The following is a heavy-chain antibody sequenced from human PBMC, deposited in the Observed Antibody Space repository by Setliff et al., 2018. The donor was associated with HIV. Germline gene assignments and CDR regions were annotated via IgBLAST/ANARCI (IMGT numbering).Heavy chain of an antibody. Sequence: SETLSLTCTVSGGSISGYYWSWIRQSPGKGLEWIGYIYSSGSTNFNPPLQSRVTISVDTSKNPFSLKLSSVTAADTAVYYCARHSGVASPNWFDPWGQGTLVTVSS. J-gene: IGHJ5*02. CDR1: GGSISGYY. D-gene: IGHD3-10*01. V-gene: IGHV4-4*09. CDR2: IYSSGST. CDR3: ARHSGVASPNWFDP.